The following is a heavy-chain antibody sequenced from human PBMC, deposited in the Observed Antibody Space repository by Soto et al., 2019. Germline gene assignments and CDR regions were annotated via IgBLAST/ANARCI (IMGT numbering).Heavy chain of an antibody. V-gene: IGHV3-7*03. CDR3: ASRPPEVNYYGVFDY. Sequence: EVQLVESGGALVQPGGSLRLSCAASGFTFSGHWMSWVRQVPGKGLEWVANIKQDGSAKYYVDSVKGRFTISRDNAKNSLFLQMNSLRAEDTAVYYCASRPPEVNYYGVFDYWGQGTLVTVSS. CDR2: IKQDGSAK. D-gene: IGHD3-22*01. J-gene: IGHJ4*02. CDR1: GFTFSGHW.